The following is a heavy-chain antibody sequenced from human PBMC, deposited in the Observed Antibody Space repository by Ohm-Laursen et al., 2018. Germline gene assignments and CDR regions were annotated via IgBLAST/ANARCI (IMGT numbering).Heavy chain of an antibody. D-gene: IGHD6-6*01. V-gene: IGHV3-30*18. CDR1: GFTFSDYG. CDR3: AKGLIAARLTPIDY. Sequence: SLRLSCAASGFTFSDYGSHWVRQAPGKGLGWVAVISYDGSNKYYADSVKGRFTISRDNSKNTLYLQMNSLRAEDTAVYYCAKGLIAARLTPIDYWGQGTLVTVSS. J-gene: IGHJ4*02. CDR2: ISYDGSNK.